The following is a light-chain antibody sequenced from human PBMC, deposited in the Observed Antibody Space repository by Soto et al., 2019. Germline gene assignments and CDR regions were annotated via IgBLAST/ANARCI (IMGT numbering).Light chain of an antibody. CDR2: DAS. CDR3: QQYGSSPLIT. CDR1: QSVDND. V-gene: IGKV3-20*01. Sequence: EIVMTQSPATLSVSPGDRATLSCRASQSVDNDLAWYQQKPGQPPRLLIYDASTRATGIPARFSGSGSGTDFTLTISRLEPEDFAVYHCQQYGSSPLITFGQGTRLEIK. J-gene: IGKJ5*01.